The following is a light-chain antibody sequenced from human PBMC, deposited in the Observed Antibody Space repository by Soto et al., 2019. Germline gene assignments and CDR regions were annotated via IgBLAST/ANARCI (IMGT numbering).Light chain of an antibody. V-gene: IGKV1-39*02. CDR2: APS. Sequence: QINQTPASLSASVVYRVTITCRATKTISSSLNWYKQNPGKAPTLLIYAPSSLQSAVPSRFSGRGSGTDFNLTIIRLDSEDLAVYYCEPYGRSPITFGQGTRVEI. CDR1: KTISSS. CDR3: EPYGRSPIT. J-gene: IGKJ5*01.